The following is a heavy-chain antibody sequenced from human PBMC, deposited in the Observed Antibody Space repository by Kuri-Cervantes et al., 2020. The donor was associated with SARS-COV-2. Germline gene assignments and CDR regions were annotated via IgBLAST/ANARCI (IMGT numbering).Heavy chain of an antibody. V-gene: IGHV3-30*04. J-gene: IGHJ4*02. CDR2: ISYDGSNK. Sequence: GESLKISCAASGFTFSSYDMHWVRPAPGKGLEWVAVISYDGSNKYYADSVKGRFTISRDNSKNTLYLQMNSLRAEDTAVYYCARDREGTIFDYWGQGTLVTVSS. CDR3: ARDREGTIFDY. D-gene: IGHD1-26*01. CDR1: GFTFSSYD.